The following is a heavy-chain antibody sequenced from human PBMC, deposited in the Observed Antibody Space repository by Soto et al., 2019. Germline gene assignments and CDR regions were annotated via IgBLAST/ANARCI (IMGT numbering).Heavy chain of an antibody. Sequence: PGESLKISCKGCEYSFASYWIGWARQMPGKGLEWMGIIYPGDSDTRYSPSFQGQVNISADNSISTAYLQWSSLKASDTAIYYCARQVEDGYSFGYHYWGQGTPVTVSS. CDR3: ARQVEDGYSFGYHY. D-gene: IGHD5-18*01. CDR2: IYPGDSDT. J-gene: IGHJ4*02. CDR1: EYSFASYW. V-gene: IGHV5-51*01.